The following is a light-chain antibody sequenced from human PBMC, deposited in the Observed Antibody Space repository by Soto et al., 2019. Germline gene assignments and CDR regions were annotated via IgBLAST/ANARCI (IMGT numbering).Light chain of an antibody. J-gene: IGKJ4*01. CDR2: GAS. V-gene: IGKV3-20*01. CDR3: QQSGRSPLT. CDR1: QSVSNNY. Sequence: EIVLTQSPGTLSLSPGERATLSCRASQSVSNNYLAWYQQKPGQAPRLLIYGASKRATGIPDRFSGSGSATDFTLPSSRLEPEDVAVYFCQQSGRSPLTFGGGTKVEIK.